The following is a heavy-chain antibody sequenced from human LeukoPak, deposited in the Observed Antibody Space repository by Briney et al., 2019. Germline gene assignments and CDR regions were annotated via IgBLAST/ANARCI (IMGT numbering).Heavy chain of an antibody. D-gene: IGHD5-18*01. Sequence: PGGSLRLSCAASGFTFSRHWMSWVRQAPGKGLEWVANIKQDGSEKYYVDSVKGRFTISRDNAKNSLYLQMNSLRAEDTAVYYCARDTGGGYSCYDCWGQGTLVTVSS. J-gene: IGHJ4*02. CDR2: IKQDGSEK. V-gene: IGHV3-7*01. CDR3: ARDTGGGYSCYDC. CDR1: GFTFSRHW.